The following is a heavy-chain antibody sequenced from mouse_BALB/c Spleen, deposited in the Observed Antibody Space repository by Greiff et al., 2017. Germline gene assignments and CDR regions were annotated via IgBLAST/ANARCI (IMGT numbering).Heavy chain of an antibody. CDR1: GFTFSSYT. Sequence: EVQVVESGGGLVKPGGSLKLSCAASGFTFSSYTMSWVRQTPEKRLEWVATISSGGSYTYYPDSVKGRFTISRDNAKNTLYLQMSSLKSEDTAMYYCTRDGSSFLMDYWGQGTSVTVSS. CDR2: ISSGGSYT. V-gene: IGHV5-6-4*01. CDR3: TRDGSSFLMDY. J-gene: IGHJ4*01. D-gene: IGHD1-1*01.